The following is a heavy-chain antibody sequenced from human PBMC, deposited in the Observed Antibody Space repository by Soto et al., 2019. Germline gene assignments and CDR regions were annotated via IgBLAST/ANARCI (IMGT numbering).Heavy chain of an antibody. CDR1: GYTFTSYY. D-gene: IGHD2-2*01. V-gene: IGHV1-46*01. J-gene: IGHJ5*02. Sequence: ASVKVSCKASGYTFTSYYMHWVRQAPGQGLEWIRKINPSGGSTSYAQKKQGRVNMTRDTSTSTVYIELRSLVSEDTAVYYCAREGCISTSCYGWFDPWG. CDR2: INPSGGST. CDR3: AREGCISTSCYGWFDP.